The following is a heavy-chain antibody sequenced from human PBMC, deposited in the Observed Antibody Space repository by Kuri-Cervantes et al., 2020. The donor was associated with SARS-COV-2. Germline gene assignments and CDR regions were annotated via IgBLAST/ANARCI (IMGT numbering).Heavy chain of an antibody. J-gene: IGHJ4*02. D-gene: IGHD1-26*01. Sequence: ETLSLTCTVSGGFISSYYWSWIRQPPGKGLEWIGYIYYSGSTNYDPSLKTRVTISADTSKNQLSLKLTSVTAADSAVYYCARDNILFSGSGFDSWGPGALVTVSS. CDR2: IYYSGST. CDR3: ARDNILFSGSGFDS. V-gene: IGHV4-59*01. CDR1: GGFISSYY.